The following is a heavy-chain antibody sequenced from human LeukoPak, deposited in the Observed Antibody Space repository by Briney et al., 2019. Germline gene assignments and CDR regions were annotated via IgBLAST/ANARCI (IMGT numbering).Heavy chain of an antibody. CDR2: IYYSGST. D-gene: IGHD3-16*01. CDR1: GGSISSSSYY. J-gene: IGHJ4*02. V-gene: IGHV4-39*01. Sequence: SETLSLTCTVSGGSISSSSYYWGWIRQPPGKGLEWIGSIYYSGSTYHNPSLKSRVTISVDTSKNQFSLKLSSVTAADTAVYYCASTKPRLWATSLDYWGQGTLVTVSS. CDR3: ASTKPRLWATSLDY.